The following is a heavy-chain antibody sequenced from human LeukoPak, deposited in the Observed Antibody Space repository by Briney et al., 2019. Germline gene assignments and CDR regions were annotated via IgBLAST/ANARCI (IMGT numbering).Heavy chain of an antibody. CDR1: GYTFTGYY. CDR2: IIPILGIA. Sequence: SVKVSCKASGYTFTGYYMHWVRQAPGQGLEWMGRIIPILGIANYAQKFQGRVTITADKSTSTAYMELSSLRSEDTAVYYCARATDYWGQGTLVTVSS. V-gene: IGHV1-69*04. CDR3: ARATDY. J-gene: IGHJ4*02.